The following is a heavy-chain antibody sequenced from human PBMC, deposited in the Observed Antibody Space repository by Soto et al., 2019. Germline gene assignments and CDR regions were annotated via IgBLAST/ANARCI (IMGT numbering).Heavy chain of an antibody. CDR1: GFKISSSS. CDR2: ISDSGSNT. V-gene: IGHV3-23*01. Sequence: GGSLRLSCAAFGFKISSSSMNWVRQAPGRGLEWVAYISDSGSNTFYADYVKGRFTISRDNSKNTLLLQMNSLGAEDTAVYYCAKDSNKYSSSLRGRYFDYWGQGIGVTVSS. J-gene: IGHJ4*02. CDR3: AKDSNKYSSSLRGRYFDY. D-gene: IGHD4-4*01.